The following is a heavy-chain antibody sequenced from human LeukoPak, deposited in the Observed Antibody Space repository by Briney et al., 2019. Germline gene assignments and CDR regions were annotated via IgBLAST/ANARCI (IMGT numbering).Heavy chain of an antibody. CDR3: ARLRGWPEPNWFDP. V-gene: IGHV4-34*01. CDR1: GGSFSGYY. Sequence: SETLSLTCAVYGGSFSGYYWSWIRQPPGKGLEWIGEINHSGSTNYNPSLKSRATISVDTSKNQFSLKLSSVTAADTAVYYCARLRGWPEPNWFDPWGQGTLVTVSS. D-gene: IGHD1-14*01. J-gene: IGHJ5*02. CDR2: INHSGST.